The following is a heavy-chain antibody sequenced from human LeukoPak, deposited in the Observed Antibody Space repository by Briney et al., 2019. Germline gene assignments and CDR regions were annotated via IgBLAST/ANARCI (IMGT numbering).Heavy chain of an antibody. CDR3: AREKYYYGSGSYPFDS. Sequence: PSQTLSLTCTVSGGSISSGGYYWSWIRQPAGKGLEWIGRIYSSGSTNYNPSLKSRVTMSGDTSKNQFSLKLSSVTAADTAVYYCAREKYYYGSGSYPFDSWGQGTLVTVSS. J-gene: IGHJ4*02. V-gene: IGHV4-61*02. CDR1: GGSISSGGYY. D-gene: IGHD3-10*01. CDR2: IYSSGST.